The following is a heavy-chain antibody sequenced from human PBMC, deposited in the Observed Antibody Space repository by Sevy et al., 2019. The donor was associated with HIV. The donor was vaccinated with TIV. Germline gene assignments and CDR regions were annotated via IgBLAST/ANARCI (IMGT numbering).Heavy chain of an antibody. CDR1: GFTFSSYN. Sequence: GGSLRLSCAASGFTFSSYNMNWVRRAPGKGLEWVSFISSSSSYIYYADSVKGRFTISRDNAKNSLYLQMNSLRAEDTAVYYCARDKTILEGRYGMDVWGQGTTVTVSS. D-gene: IGHD3-3*01. V-gene: IGHV3-21*01. CDR2: ISSSSSYI. J-gene: IGHJ6*02. CDR3: ARDKTILEGRYGMDV.